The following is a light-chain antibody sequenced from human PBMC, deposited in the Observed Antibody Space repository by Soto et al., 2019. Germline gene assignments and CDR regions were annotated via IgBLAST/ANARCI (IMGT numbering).Light chain of an antibody. CDR1: TSDVGGYNS. CDR2: DVS. V-gene: IGLV2-14*01. Sequence: QSVLTQPASVSGSPGQSITISCTGTTSDVGGYNSVSWYQQHPGKAPKVMIYDVSDRPSRVSNRFSGSQSGNTASLTIYGLQAEDEADYYCSSYTSRRTLVFGTGTKLTVL. J-gene: IGLJ1*01. CDR3: SSYTSRRTLV.